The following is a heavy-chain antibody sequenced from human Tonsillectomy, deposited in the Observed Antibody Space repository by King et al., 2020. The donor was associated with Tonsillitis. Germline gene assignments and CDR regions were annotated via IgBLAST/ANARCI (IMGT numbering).Heavy chain of an antibody. CDR2: INTNTGNP. CDR3: AREGPEDAFDI. Sequence: VQLVESGSELKKPGASVKVSCTASGYTLTTYAMNWVRQAPGQGLEWMGWINTNTGNPTYAQGFTRRFVFSLDTSVSTAYLQISSLKAEDTGVYYCAREGPEDAFDIWGQGTMVTVSS. CDR1: GYTLTTYA. V-gene: IGHV7-4-1*02. D-gene: IGHD1-14*01. J-gene: IGHJ3*02.